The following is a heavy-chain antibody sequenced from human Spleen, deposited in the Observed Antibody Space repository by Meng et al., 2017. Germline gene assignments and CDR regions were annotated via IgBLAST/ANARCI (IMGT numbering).Heavy chain of an antibody. CDR3: ARGPTTMAHDFDY. CDR1: CGALRDDS. CDR2: INHSGST. V-gene: IGHV4-34*01. D-gene: IGHD4-11*01. Sequence: LKSWSPGKLMPSGDRSAPCVVSCGALRDDSRSWTGQPPGQGLEGIGEINHSGSTNYNPSPESRATISVDTSQNNLSLKLSSVTAADSAVYYCARGPTTMAHDFDYWGQGTLVTVSS. J-gene: IGHJ4*02.